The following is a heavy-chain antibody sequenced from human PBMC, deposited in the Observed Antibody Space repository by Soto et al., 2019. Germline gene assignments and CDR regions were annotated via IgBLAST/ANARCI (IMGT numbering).Heavy chain of an antibody. CDR3: ARHGMVRDPRRLPMSMDV. V-gene: IGHV5-51*01. CDR2: IYPGDSDT. CDR1: GYSFTSYW. J-gene: IGHJ6*02. D-gene: IGHD3-10*01. Sequence: GESLKISCKGSGYSFTSYWIGWVRQMPGKGLEWVGIIYPGDSDTRYSPSFQGQVTISADKSISTAYLQWSSLKASDTAMYYCARHGMVRDPRRLPMSMDVWGQGTTVTVSS.